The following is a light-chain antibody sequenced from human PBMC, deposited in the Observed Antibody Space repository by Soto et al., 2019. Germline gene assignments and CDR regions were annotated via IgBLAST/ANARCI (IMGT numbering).Light chain of an antibody. CDR1: QSVSNY. CDR2: DAS. CDR3: QQRFNWPWT. J-gene: IGKJ1*01. Sequence: ETVLTQSPATLSLSPGERATLSCRASQSVSNYLAWYQQKPGQVPRLLIYDASTRATGIPARFSGSGFGTDFSLTISSLEPEDFAIYYCQQRFNWPWTFGQGTKVEIK. V-gene: IGKV3-11*01.